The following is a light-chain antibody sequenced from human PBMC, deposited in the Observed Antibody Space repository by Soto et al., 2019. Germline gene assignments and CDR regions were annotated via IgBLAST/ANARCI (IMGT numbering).Light chain of an antibody. CDR3: QQGYSISWT. CDR2: GVS. CDR1: QSISSY. J-gene: IGKJ1*01. Sequence: DIQMTQSPSSRSASVGDRVTITCRASQSISSYLNWYQQRPGKAPKVLIYGVSTLQSGVRSRFSGSGSGTEFTLTISSLQPEDFATYYCQQGYSISWTFGQGPKVDIK. V-gene: IGKV1-39*01.